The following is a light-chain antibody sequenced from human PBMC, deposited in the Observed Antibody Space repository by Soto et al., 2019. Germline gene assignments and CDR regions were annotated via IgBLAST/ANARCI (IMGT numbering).Light chain of an antibody. CDR2: GAS. J-gene: IGKJ3*01. CDR3: QQYGSSPFT. CDR1: QSVSSSY. Sequence: EIVLTQSPGTLSLSPGERATLSYRASQSVSSSYLAWYQQKPGQAPRLLIYGASSRATDIPDRFSGSGSGTDFTLTISRLEPEDFAVYYCQQYGSSPFTFGPGTKVDIK. V-gene: IGKV3-20*01.